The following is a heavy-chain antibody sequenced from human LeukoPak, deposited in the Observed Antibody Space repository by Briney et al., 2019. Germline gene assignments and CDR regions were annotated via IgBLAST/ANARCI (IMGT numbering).Heavy chain of an antibody. CDR3: ARHSYYYDSSGYPYI. J-gene: IGHJ3*02. V-gene: IGHV5-51*01. D-gene: IGHD3-22*01. Sequence: GESPKISCKGSGYSFTSYWIGWVRQMPGKGLEWMGIIYPGDSDTRYSPSFQGQVTISADRSISTAYLQWSSLKASDTAMYYCARHSYYYDSSGYPYIWGQGTMVTVSS. CDR1: GYSFTSYW. CDR2: IYPGDSDT.